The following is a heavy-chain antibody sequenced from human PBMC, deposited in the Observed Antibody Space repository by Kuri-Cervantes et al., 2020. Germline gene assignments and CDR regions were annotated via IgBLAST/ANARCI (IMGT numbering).Heavy chain of an antibody. J-gene: IGHJ4*02. CDR2: INHSGST. CDR3: ARTRTYYFDY. D-gene: IGHD1-7*01. CDR1: GGSFSGYY. V-gene: IGHV4-34*01. Sequence: SETLSLTCAVYGGSFSGYYWSWIRQPPGKGLEWIGEINHSGSTYYNPSLKSRVTISVDTSKNQFSLKLSSVTAAGTAVYYCARTRTYYFDYWGQGTLVTVSS.